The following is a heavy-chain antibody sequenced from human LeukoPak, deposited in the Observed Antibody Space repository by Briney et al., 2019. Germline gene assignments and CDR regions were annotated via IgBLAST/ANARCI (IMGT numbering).Heavy chain of an antibody. CDR2: IYYSGST. CDR3: ARGPPTSSSWYGRYYYYGMDV. J-gene: IGHJ6*02. CDR1: GGSISSYY. D-gene: IGHD6-13*01. V-gene: IGHV4-59*01. Sequence: SETLSLTCTVSGGSISSYYWSWIRQPPGKGLGWIGYIYYSGSTNYNPSLKSRVTISVGTSKNQFSLKLSSVTAADTAVYYCARGPPTSSSWYGRYYYYGMDVWGQGTTVTVS.